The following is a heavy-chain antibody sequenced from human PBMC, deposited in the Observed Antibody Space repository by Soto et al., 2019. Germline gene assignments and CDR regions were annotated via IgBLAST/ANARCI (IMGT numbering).Heavy chain of an antibody. V-gene: IGHV1-69*02. J-gene: IGHJ4*02. CDR1: GGTFSSYT. CDR2: IIPISGIA. Sequence: QVQLVQSGAEVKKPGSSVKVSCKASGGTFSSYTISWVRQAPGQGLEWMGRIIPISGIANHAQKFQGRVTRTADKSTGTAYFVLSSRGSGDTAVYYCANPPRYWARGTRVTVSS. CDR3: ANPPRY.